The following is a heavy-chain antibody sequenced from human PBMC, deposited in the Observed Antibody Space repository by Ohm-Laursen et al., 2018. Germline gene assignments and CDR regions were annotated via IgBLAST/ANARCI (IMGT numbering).Heavy chain of an antibody. J-gene: IGHJ6*02. V-gene: IGHV3-53*01. CDR1: GFTVSSNY. CDR2: IYSGGST. CDR3: AKDLAAADSYGMDV. Sequence: SLRLSCTAFGFTVSSNYMSWVRQAPGKGLEWVSVIYSGGSTYYADSVKGQFTISRDNSKNTLYLQMNSLRAEDTAVYYCAKDLAAADSYGMDVWGQGTTVTVSS.